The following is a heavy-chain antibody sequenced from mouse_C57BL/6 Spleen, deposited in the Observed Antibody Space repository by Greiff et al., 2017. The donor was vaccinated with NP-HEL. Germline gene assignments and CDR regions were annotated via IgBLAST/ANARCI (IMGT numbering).Heavy chain of an antibody. Sequence: VKLLESGPELVKPGASVKLSCKASGYTFTSYDINWVKQRPGQGLEWIGWIYPRDGSTKYNEKFKGKATLTVYTSSSTAYMELHSLTSEDSAVYFCARTYSNYLDYWGQGTTLTVSS. J-gene: IGHJ2*01. CDR2: IYPRDGST. CDR1: GYTFTSYD. CDR3: ARTYSNYLDY. D-gene: IGHD2-5*01. V-gene: IGHV1-85*01.